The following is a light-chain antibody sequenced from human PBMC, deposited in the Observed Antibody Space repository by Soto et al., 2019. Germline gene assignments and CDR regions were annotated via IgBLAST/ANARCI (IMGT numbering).Light chain of an antibody. J-gene: IGKJ1*01. CDR2: GAS. CDR3: QQHVISRWS. V-gene: IGKV3-20*01. Sequence: EIVLTQSPDTLSLSPGERASLSCRASQSVSISLAWYQQKPGQAPRLLISGASSRVTGTPDRFSGGGTGTNFPLTISRLELEVFAVFYCQQHVISRWSFGPGTRVDIK. CDR1: QSVSIS.